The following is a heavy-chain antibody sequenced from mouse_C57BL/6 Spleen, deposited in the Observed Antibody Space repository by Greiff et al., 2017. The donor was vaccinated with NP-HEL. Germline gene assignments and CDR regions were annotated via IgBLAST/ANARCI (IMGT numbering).Heavy chain of an antibody. V-gene: IGHV3-6*01. J-gene: IGHJ4*01. CDR1: GYSITSGYY. D-gene: IGHD1-1*01. CDR3: ASSDDYYGNYYAMDY. Sequence: EVKLMESGPGLVKPSQSLSLTCSVTGYSITSGYYWNWIRQFPGNKLEWMGYISYDGSNNYNPSLKNRISITRDTSKNQFFLKLNSVTTEDTATYYCASSDDYYGNYYAMDYWGQGTSVTVSS. CDR2: ISYDGSN.